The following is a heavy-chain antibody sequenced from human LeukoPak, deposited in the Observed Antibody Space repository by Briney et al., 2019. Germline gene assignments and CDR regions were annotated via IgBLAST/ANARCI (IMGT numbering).Heavy chain of an antibody. D-gene: IGHD2-8*01. J-gene: IGHJ4*02. CDR1: GFTFSNYG. V-gene: IGHV3-30*02. Sequence: HPGGSLRLSCAASGFTFSNYGMHWVRQAPGKGLEWVAFIRYDGTNKYYADSVKGRFTISRDNSKNTLYLQMHSLRAEDTAVYYCASLIYLRCYWGQGTLVTVSS. CDR3: ASLIYLRCY. CDR2: IRYDGTNK.